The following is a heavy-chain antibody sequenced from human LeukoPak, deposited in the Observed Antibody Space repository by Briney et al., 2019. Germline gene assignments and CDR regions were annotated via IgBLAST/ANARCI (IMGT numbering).Heavy chain of an antibody. D-gene: IGHD3-3*01. V-gene: IGHV3-23*01. CDR3: AKDVTIFGVVIPFDY. CDR2: ISGSGGST. Sequence: GGSLRLSCAASGFTFSSYAMSWVRQAPGKGLEWVSAISGSGGSTYYADSVKGRFIISRDNSKNTLYLEMNSLRAEDTAVYYCAKDVTIFGVVIPFDYWGQGTLVTVSS. J-gene: IGHJ4*02. CDR1: GFTFSSYA.